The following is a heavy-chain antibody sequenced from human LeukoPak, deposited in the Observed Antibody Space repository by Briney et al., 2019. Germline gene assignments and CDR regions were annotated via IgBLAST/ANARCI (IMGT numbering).Heavy chain of an antibody. D-gene: IGHD5-24*01. CDR3: AKEGRSLQTY. CDR2: IKEDGTET. V-gene: IGHV3-7*03. Sequence: GGSLRLSCAASGFMFSSNWMSWVRLAPGKGLEWVVNIKEDGTETYYVDSVKGRFTISRDNAKNSLYLQMNSLRVEDTAVYYCAKEGRSLQTYWGQGTLVTVSS. J-gene: IGHJ4*02. CDR1: GFMFSSNW.